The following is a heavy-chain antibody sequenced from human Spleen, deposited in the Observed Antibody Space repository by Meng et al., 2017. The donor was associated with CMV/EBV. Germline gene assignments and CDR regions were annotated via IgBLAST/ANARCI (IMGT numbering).Heavy chain of an antibody. J-gene: IGHJ4*02. Sequence: ASVKVSCKTSGYSFSDYYIQWVRQAPGQGLEWMGWINPQTGGTNYAQKFQGRVTMTRDTSITTAYMEASRLTSDDTAVYYCARDNNWGPDYWGQGTLVTVSS. V-gene: IGHV1-2*02. D-gene: IGHD7-27*01. CDR2: INPQTGGT. CDR1: GYSFSDYY. CDR3: ARDNNWGPDY.